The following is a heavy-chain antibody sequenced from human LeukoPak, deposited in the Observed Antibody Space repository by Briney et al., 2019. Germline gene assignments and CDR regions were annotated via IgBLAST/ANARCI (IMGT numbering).Heavy chain of an antibody. J-gene: IGHJ5*02. V-gene: IGHV4-39*07. D-gene: IGHD3-10*01. CDR3: ARDGSGS. CDR1: GGSISGSSYY. CDR2: IYYSGNS. Sequence: SETLSLTCTVSGGSISGSSYYWGWIRQPPGKGLEWIGSIYYSGNSYYNPSLRSRVTISVDTSKNQFSLKLSSVTAADTAVYYCARDGSGSWGQGTLVTVSS.